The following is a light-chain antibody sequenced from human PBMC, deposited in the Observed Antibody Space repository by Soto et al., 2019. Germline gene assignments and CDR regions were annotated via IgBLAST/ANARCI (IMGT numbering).Light chain of an antibody. CDR1: QSISRF. V-gene: IGKV1-39*01. Sequence: DIQMTQSPSSMSASVGDEITITCRASQSISRFLNWYQQRPGKAPRLLIHKATTLQIGVPSRFSGSESGTDFTLTITNLQPEDFATYFCQQTYATPQTFGQGTKVDIK. CDR2: KAT. CDR3: QQTYATPQT. J-gene: IGKJ1*01.